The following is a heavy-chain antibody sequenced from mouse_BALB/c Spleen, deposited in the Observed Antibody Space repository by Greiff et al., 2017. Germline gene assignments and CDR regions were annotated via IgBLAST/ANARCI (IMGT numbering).Heavy chain of an antibody. CDR3: ARSEYSNYRNYAMDY. J-gene: IGHJ4*01. CDR2: IFPGTGTT. CDR1: GYTFTSYW. V-gene: IGHV1S132*01. Sequence: QVQLQQSGAELVKPGASVKLSCKPSGYTFTSYWIQWVKQRPGQGLGWIGEIFPGTGTTYYNEKFKGKATLTIDTSSSTAYMQLSSLTSEDSAVYFCARSEYSNYRNYAMDYWGQGTSVTVAS. D-gene: IGHD2-5*01.